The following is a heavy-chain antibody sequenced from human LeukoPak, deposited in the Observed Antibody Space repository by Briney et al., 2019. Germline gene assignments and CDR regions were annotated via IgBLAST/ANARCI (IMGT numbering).Heavy chain of an antibody. Sequence: ASVKVFCKASGYTFTSYGISWVRQAPGQGLEWMGWISAYNGNTNYAQKLQGRVTMTTDTSTSTAYMELRSLRSDDTAVYYCARDPGILTGYYLPDYWGQGTLVTVSS. CDR2: ISAYNGNT. CDR1: GYTFTSYG. J-gene: IGHJ4*02. D-gene: IGHD3-9*01. CDR3: ARDPGILTGYYLPDY. V-gene: IGHV1-18*04.